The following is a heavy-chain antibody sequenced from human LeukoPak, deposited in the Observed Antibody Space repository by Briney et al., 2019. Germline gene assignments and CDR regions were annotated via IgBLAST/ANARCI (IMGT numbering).Heavy chain of an antibody. CDR2: MNPNSGNT. Sequence: ASVKVSCKASGYTFTSHDINWVRQATGQGLEWMGWMNPNSGNTGYAQRFQGRVTMTRDISTSTAYMELSSLRSEDTAVYYCARGLYSRSSESWFDPWGQGTLVTVSS. V-gene: IGHV1-8*01. D-gene: IGHD6-6*01. CDR3: ARGLYSRSSESWFDP. CDR1: GYTFTSHD. J-gene: IGHJ5*02.